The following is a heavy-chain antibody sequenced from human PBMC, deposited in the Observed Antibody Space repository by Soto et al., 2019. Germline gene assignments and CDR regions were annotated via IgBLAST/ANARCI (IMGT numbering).Heavy chain of an antibody. V-gene: IGHV3-15*01. Sequence: XGSLILSCAASGFTFSHAWMSWVRQAPGKGLDWVGRIKSKADGETKDYGAPVRGRFTISRDDAKDTLYLQMNSLRIEDTAVYYCCVVKRLDQYSTSGYWFDPWGPGTLVTVSS. D-gene: IGHD2-15*01. CDR3: CVVKRLDQYSTSGYWFDP. CDR2: IKSKADGETK. J-gene: IGHJ5*02. CDR1: GFTFSHAW.